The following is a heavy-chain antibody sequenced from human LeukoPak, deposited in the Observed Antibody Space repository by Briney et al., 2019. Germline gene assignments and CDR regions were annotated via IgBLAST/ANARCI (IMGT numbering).Heavy chain of an antibody. D-gene: IGHD5-18*01. CDR3: ARDVDTAMVSRFDY. J-gene: IGHJ4*02. Sequence: ASVKVSCKASGYTFTGYYMHWVRQAPGQGLEWMGWINPNSGGTNYAQKFQGRVTMTRDTSISTAYMELSRLRSDDTAAYYCARDVDTAMVSRFDYWGQGTLVTVSS. CDR1: GYTFTGYY. CDR2: INPNSGGT. V-gene: IGHV1-2*02.